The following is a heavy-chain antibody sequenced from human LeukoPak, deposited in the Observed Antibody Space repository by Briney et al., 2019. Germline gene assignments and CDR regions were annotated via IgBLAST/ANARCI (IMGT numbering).Heavy chain of an antibody. D-gene: IGHD6-13*01. V-gene: IGHV5-51*01. CDR3: VKYSSSWYESGYFQH. J-gene: IGHJ1*01. CDR1: GYSFTSYC. CDR2: IYPGDSDT. Sequence: GESLKIPCKGSGYSFTSYCIGWVRRMPGKGLEWMGIIYPGDSDTRYSPSFQGQVTISADKSISTAYLQWSSLKASDTAMYYCVKYSSSWYESGYFQHWGQGTLVTVSS.